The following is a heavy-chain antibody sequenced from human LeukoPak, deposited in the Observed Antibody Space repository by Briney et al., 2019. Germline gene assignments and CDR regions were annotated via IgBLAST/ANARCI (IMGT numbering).Heavy chain of an antibody. Sequence: SETLSLTCTVSGGSTSSGSYYWSWIRQPAGKGLEWIGRIYTSGSTNYNPSLKSRVTISVDTSKNQFSLKLSSVTAADTAVYYCARCAIFGVVIGAYYFDYWGQGTLVTVSS. J-gene: IGHJ4*02. CDR3: ARCAIFGVVIGAYYFDY. V-gene: IGHV4-61*02. CDR1: GGSTSSGSYY. D-gene: IGHD3-3*02. CDR2: IYTSGST.